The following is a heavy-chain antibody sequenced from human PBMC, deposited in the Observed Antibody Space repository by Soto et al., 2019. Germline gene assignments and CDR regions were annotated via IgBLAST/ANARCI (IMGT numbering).Heavy chain of an antibody. J-gene: IGHJ1*01. CDR1: GGTFSSYA. CDR2: IIPIFGTE. Sequence: QVQLVQSGAEVKKPGSSVKVSCKASGGTFSSYAISWVRQAPGQGLEWMGGIIPIFGTENYAQKFQGRVTISEAESTSTAYMELSSLRSEDTAVYYCARDGFGDYRPAEYFHHWGQGTLVTVSS. CDR3: ARDGFGDYRPAEYFHH. V-gene: IGHV1-69*01. D-gene: IGHD4-17*01.